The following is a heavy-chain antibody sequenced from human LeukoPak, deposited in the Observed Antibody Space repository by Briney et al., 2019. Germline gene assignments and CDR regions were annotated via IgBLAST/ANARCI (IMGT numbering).Heavy chain of an antibody. D-gene: IGHD2-15*01. V-gene: IGHV3-7*03. CDR3: VRDSTIEENNRWYDGLDI. CDR2: IKEDGSIK. Sequence: GGSLRLSCPASGFTFSTQYMACVRQAPGKGLEWVANIKEDGSIKNYVDSVKGRFTISRDNAKNSLYLEMNSLRAEVTALYYCVRDSTIEENNRWYDGLDIWGQGTMVTVSS. CDR1: GFTFSTQY. J-gene: IGHJ3*02.